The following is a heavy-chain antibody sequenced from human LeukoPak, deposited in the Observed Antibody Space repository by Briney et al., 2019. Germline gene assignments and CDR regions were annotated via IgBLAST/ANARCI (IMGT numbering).Heavy chain of an antibody. V-gene: IGHV3-48*04. Sequence: GGSLRLSCAASGFTFSSYSMNWVRQAPGKGLEWVSYISSSSSTIYYADSVKGRFTISRDNAKNSLYLQMNSLRAEDTAVYYCARAGYIYGYDSWGQGTLVTVSS. CDR3: ARAGYIYGYDS. CDR1: GFTFSSYS. CDR2: ISSSSSTI. J-gene: IGHJ5*01. D-gene: IGHD5-18*01.